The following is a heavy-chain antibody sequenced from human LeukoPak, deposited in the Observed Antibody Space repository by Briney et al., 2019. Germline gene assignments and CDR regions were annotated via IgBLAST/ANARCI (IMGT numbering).Heavy chain of an antibody. CDR2: IFLDGGGT. CDR1: GVTFHDYA. J-gene: IGHJ6*02. Sequence: GTSLRLSCAASGVTFHDYAMLGVRQAPGKGLEGVSGIFLDGGGTGYADSVTGRFTISRDNAKNSLSLQMNTLGAEDTPLYYCVKDLLPGGADVWGQGPTVTVSS. CDR3: VKDLLPGGADV. D-gene: IGHD3-16*01. V-gene: IGHV3-9*01.